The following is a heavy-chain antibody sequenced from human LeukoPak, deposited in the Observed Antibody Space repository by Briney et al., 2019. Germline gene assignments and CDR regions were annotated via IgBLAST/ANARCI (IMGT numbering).Heavy chain of an antibody. D-gene: IGHD2-2*01. V-gene: IGHV4-34*01. J-gene: IGHJ5*02. Sequence: SGTLSLTCAVYGGSFSGYYWSWIRRPPGKGLEWIGEINHSGSTNYNPSLKSRVTISVDTSKNQFSLKLSSVTAADTAVYYCARSGLIVVVPAATAEGYNWFDPWGQGTLVTVSS. CDR2: INHSGST. CDR3: ARSGLIVVVPAATAEGYNWFDP. CDR1: GGSFSGYY.